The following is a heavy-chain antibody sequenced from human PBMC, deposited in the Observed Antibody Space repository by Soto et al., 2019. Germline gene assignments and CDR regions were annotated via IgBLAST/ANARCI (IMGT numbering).Heavy chain of an antibody. V-gene: IGHV1-69*13. CDR3: ARVAYSSGWYGMYAFDI. CDR1: GGTFSSYA. J-gene: IGHJ3*02. Sequence: ASVKVSCKASGGTFSSYAISWVRQAPGQGLELMGGIIPIFGTANYAQKFQGRVTITADESTSTAYMELRSLRSDDTAVYYCARVAYSSGWYGMYAFDIWGQGTMVTVSS. CDR2: IIPIFGTA. D-gene: IGHD6-19*01.